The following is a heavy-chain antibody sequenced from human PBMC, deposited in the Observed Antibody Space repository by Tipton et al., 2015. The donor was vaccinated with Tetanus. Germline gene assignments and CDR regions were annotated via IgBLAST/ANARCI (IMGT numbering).Heavy chain of an antibody. CDR2: IYPGDSSV. Sequence: QLVQSGAEVKKPGESLNISCKASGYNFATFWIGWVRQKPGKGLEWMGIIYPGDSSVRYSPTFQGQVTISADKSISTAYLQWSSLKASDSAMYYCARHTSGSYHAPFDYWGQGTLVTVSS. J-gene: IGHJ4*02. CDR3: ARHTSGSYHAPFDY. D-gene: IGHD1-26*01. CDR1: GYNFATFW. V-gene: IGHV5-51*01.